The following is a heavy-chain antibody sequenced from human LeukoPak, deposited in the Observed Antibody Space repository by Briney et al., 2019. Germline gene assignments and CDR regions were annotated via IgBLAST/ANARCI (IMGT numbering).Heavy chain of an antibody. CDR1: GFTFTTHA. CDR2: INTNTGNP. J-gene: IGHJ3*01. CDR3: ARRGSGSFVGAFDL. D-gene: IGHD1-26*01. Sequence: ASVKVSCKASGFTFTTHAMNWVRQGPGQGLEWMGTINTNTGNPTYAQGFTGRLVFSLDTSVSTAYLQINSLKSEDTAVYYCARRGSGSFVGAFDLWGQGTMVTVSS. V-gene: IGHV7-4-1*02.